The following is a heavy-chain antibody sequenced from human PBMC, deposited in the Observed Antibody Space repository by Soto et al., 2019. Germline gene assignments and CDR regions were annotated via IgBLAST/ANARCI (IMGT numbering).Heavy chain of an antibody. CDR3: ARPQGGKHTERYYYGMDV. J-gene: IGHJ6*02. D-gene: IGHD2-15*01. V-gene: IGHV1-69*01. Sequence: QVQLVQSGAEVKKPGSSVKVSCKASGGTFSSYAISWVRQAPGQGLEWMGGIIPIFGTANYAQKFQGRVTITADESTSTAYMELSSLRSEDTAVYYCARPQGGKHTERYYYGMDVWGQGTTVTVSS. CDR1: GGTFSSYA. CDR2: IIPIFGTA.